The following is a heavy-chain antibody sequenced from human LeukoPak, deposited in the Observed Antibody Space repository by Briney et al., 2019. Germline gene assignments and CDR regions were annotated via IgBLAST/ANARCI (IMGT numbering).Heavy chain of an antibody. Sequence: GSLRLSCAASGFTFSSYTMTWVRQAPGRGLEWVSSISSSSSYMYYRDSLKGRFTISRDNAKNSLYLQMNSLRAEDTAVYYCARVGGYCNSISNCYMDYWGQGTLVTVSS. CDR2: ISSSSSYM. D-gene: IGHD2/OR15-2a*01. V-gene: IGHV3-21*01. CDR1: GFTFSSYT. J-gene: IGHJ4*02. CDR3: ARVGGYCNSISNCYMDY.